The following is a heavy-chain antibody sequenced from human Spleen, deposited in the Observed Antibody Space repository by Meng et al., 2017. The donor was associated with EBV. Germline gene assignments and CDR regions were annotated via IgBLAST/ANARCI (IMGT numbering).Heavy chain of an antibody. J-gene: IGHJ4*02. D-gene: IGHD3-16*01. V-gene: IGHV6-1*01. CDR3: AYFGDLPPLW. CDR1: GDSISMNNAA. CDR2: TYYRSKSYN. Sequence: QIQLQQSGPGLVKSSQTPSVTCAISGDSISMNNAAWNWIRQSPSRGLEWLGRTYYRSKSYNDYAVSVKSRITVNLDTSKNQFSLHLNSVTPEDTAVYYCAYFGDLPPLWWGQGTLVTVSS.